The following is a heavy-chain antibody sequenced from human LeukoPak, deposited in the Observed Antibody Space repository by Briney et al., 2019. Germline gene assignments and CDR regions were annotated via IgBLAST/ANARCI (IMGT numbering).Heavy chain of an antibody. CDR3: ARDIPYINMVRGVPLAY. CDR1: GYSISSGYY. CDR2: IYHSGST. V-gene: IGHV4-38-2*02. J-gene: IGHJ4*02. Sequence: SETLSLTCTVSGYSISSGYYWGWIRHPPGKGLEWIGSIYHSGSTYYNPSLKSRVTISVDTSKNQFSLKLSSVTAADTAVYYCARDIPYINMVRGVPLAYWGQGTLVTVSS. D-gene: IGHD3-10*01.